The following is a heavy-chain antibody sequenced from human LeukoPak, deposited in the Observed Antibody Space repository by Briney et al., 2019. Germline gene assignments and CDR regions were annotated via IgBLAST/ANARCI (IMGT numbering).Heavy chain of an antibody. D-gene: IGHD3-22*01. J-gene: IGHJ4*02. CDR1: GFTFDDYA. CDR2: ISWNSGSI. Sequence: PGGSLRLSCAASGFTFDDYAMHWVRQAPGKGLEWVPGISWNSGSIGYADSVKGRFTISRDNAKNSLYLQMNSLRAEDMALYYCAKAFTAYYYDSSGYYDWGQGTLVTVSS. V-gene: IGHV3-9*03. CDR3: AKAFTAYYYDSSGYYD.